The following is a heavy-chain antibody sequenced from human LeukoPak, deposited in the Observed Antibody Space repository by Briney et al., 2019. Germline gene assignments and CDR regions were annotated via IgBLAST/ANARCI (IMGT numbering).Heavy chain of an antibody. CDR3: ARDRDYYGSGSSYFDY. CDR2: IYYSGNT. CDR1: GGSISSYY. Sequence: SETLSLTCTVSGGSISSYYWSWIRQPPGKGLEWIGYIYYSGNTNYNPSLRSRVAMSVDTSKNQFSLKLSSVTAANTAVYYCARDRDYYGSGSSYFDYWGQGTLVTVSS. V-gene: IGHV4-59*01. D-gene: IGHD3-10*01. J-gene: IGHJ4*02.